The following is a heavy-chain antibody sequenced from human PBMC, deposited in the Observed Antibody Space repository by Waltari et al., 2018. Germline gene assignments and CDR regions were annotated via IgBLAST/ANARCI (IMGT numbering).Heavy chain of an antibody. CDR2: INPNNGGT. Sequence: QVQLVQSGAEVKKPGASVKVSCKASGYAFNDYYIHWVRQAPGQGLEWMGRINPNNGGTNYAQKFQGRVTMTRDTSISTAYMDLTRLTSDDTAVYYCAKAGSPSFWGPGTLVTVSS. CDR1: GYAFNDYY. CDR3: AKAGSPSF. D-gene: IGHD3-10*01. J-gene: IGHJ4*02. V-gene: IGHV1-2*06.